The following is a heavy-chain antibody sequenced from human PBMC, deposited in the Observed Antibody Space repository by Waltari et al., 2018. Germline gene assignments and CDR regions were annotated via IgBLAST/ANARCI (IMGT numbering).Heavy chain of an antibody. CDR3: ARDPGPIVGAPDY. D-gene: IGHD1-26*01. CDR2: NNPKNGDT. Sequence: QVQLVQSGTEVKKPGASVKVSCQASGYSFTDNHLHWVRQTPGQGLEWLGWNNPKNGDTSYAQNLLGRVTMTRDTSINTVYMDLSGLRSDDTAVFYCARDPGPIVGAPDYWGQGTLVTVSS. V-gene: IGHV1-2*02. CDR1: GYSFTDNH. J-gene: IGHJ4*02.